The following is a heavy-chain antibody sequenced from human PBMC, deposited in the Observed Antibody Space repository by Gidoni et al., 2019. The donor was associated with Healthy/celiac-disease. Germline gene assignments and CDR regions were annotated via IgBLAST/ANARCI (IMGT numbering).Heavy chain of an antibody. CDR1: GGSFSGYY. D-gene: IGHD6-13*01. Sequence: QVQLQQWGAGLLKPSETLSLTCAVYGGSFSGYYWSWIRQPPGKGLEWIGEINHSGSTNYNPSLKSRVTISVDTSKNQFSLKLSSVTAADTAVYYCARLGSSWYGRYWGQGTLVTVSS. J-gene: IGHJ4*02. V-gene: IGHV4-34*01. CDR2: INHSGST. CDR3: ARLGSSWYGRY.